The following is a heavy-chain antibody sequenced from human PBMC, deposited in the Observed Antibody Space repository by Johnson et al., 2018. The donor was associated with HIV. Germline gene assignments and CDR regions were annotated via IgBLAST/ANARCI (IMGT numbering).Heavy chain of an antibody. J-gene: IGHJ3*01. CDR2: IYSGGST. CDR1: GFTVSSNY. Sequence: VQLVESGGGMVQPGGSLRLSCAASGFTVSSNYMSWVRQAPGKGPEWVSVIYSGGSTYYADSVKGRFTISRDNSKNTLYLQMNSLTAGDTAVYYCVREHRADESFDLWGQGTMVTVSS. D-gene: IGHD1-14*01. CDR3: VREHRADESFDL. V-gene: IGHV3-66*01.